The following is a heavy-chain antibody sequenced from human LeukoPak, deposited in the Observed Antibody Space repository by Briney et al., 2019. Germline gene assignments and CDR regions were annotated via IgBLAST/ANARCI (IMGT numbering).Heavy chain of an antibody. D-gene: IGHD3-16*01. CDR3: AKTLGEPGDY. V-gene: IGHV3-30*18. J-gene: IGHJ4*02. CDR1: GFTFSSYW. Sequence: PGGSLRLSCAASGFTFSSYWMSWVRQAPGKGLEWVAVISYDGSNKYYADSVKGRFTISRDNSKNTLYLQMNSLRAEDTAVYYCAKTLGEPGDYWGQGTLVTVSS. CDR2: ISYDGSNK.